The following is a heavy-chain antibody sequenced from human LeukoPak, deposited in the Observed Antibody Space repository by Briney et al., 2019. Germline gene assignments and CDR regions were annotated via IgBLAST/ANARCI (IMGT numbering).Heavy chain of an antibody. Sequence: SVKVSCKASGGTFSSYAISWVRQAPGQGLEWTGRIIPIFGTANYAQKFQGRVTITTDESTSTAYMELSSLRSEDTAVYYCARGYCSGGSCYFDYWGQGTLVTVSS. CDR1: GGTFSSYA. D-gene: IGHD2-15*01. CDR2: IIPIFGTA. CDR3: ARGYCSGGSCYFDY. V-gene: IGHV1-69*05. J-gene: IGHJ4*02.